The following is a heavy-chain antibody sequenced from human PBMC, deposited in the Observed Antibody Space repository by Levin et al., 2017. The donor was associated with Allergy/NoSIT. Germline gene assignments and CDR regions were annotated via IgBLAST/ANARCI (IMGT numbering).Heavy chain of an antibody. CDR3: ARAGYYYDSSGYYYYYGMDV. Sequence: SETLSLTCTVSGGSISSYYWSWIRQPPGKGLEWIGYIYYSGSTNYNPSLKSRVTISVDTSKNQFSLKLSSVTAADTAVYYCARAGYYYDSSGYYYYYGMDVWGQGTTVTVSS. V-gene: IGHV4-59*01. J-gene: IGHJ6*02. CDR2: IYYSGST. CDR1: GGSISSYY. D-gene: IGHD3-22*01.